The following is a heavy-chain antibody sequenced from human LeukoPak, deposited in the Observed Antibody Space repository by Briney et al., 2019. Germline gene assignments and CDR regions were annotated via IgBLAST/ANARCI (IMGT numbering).Heavy chain of an antibody. CDR3: ARDLIGRYTFDY. Sequence: GGSLRLSCAASGFTFSSYWMHWVRQAPGKGLVWVSRINSDGSTTTYADSVKGRFTISRDNAKNTLYLQMNSLRADDTAVYYCARDLIGRYTFDYCGQGTLVTVSS. D-gene: IGHD3-10*01. CDR1: GFTFSSYW. J-gene: IGHJ4*02. CDR2: INSDGSTT. V-gene: IGHV3-74*01.